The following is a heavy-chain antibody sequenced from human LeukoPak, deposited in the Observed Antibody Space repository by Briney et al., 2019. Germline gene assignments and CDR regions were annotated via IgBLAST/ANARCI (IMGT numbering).Heavy chain of an antibody. Sequence: GSLRFSCAASGFTFNSYAMSWVRQAPGKGLEWVSAISGSGGSTYYADSVKGRFTISRDNSKNTLYLQMNSLRAEDTAVYYCAKLWLGSLNYWGQGTLVTVSS. CDR1: GFTFNSYA. CDR3: AKLWLGSLNY. V-gene: IGHV3-23*01. J-gene: IGHJ4*02. CDR2: ISGSGGST. D-gene: IGHD3-16*01.